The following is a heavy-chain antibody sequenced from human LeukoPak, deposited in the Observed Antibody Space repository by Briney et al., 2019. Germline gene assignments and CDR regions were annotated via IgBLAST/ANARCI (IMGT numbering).Heavy chain of an antibody. J-gene: IGHJ3*02. V-gene: IGHV4-39*07. Sequence: PSETLSLTCTVSVGSISSSSYYWGWIRQPPGKGLEWIGSMYYSGSTYYNPSLKSRVTTSVDTSKNQVSLKLSSVTAADTAVYYCARDASPTYYYESSGPPILAAFDIWGHGTMVTVSS. D-gene: IGHD3-22*01. CDR1: VGSISSSSYY. CDR3: ARDASPTYYYESSGPPILAAFDI. CDR2: MYYSGST.